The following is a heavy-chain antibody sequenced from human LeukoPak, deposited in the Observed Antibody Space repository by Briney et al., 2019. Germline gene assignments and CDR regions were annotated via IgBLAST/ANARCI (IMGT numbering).Heavy chain of an antibody. D-gene: IGHD6-25*01. V-gene: IGHV1-18*01. Sequence: GASVKVSCKASGYTFSSYDINWVRQAPGQGLEWMGWISGYNGNTNYAQKLQGRVTMTTDTSTSTAYMELRSLRSDDTAVYYCATHIAAIDYWGQGTLVTVSS. CDR1: GYTFSSYD. CDR2: ISGYNGNT. J-gene: IGHJ4*02. CDR3: ATHIAAIDY.